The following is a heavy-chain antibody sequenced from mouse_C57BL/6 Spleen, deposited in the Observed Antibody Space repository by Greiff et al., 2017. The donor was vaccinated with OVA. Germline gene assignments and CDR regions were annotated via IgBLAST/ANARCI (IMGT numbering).Heavy chain of an antibody. CDR1: GYTFTSYW. CDR3: AREDGKEAMDY. CDR2: IDPSDSET. J-gene: IGHJ4*01. D-gene: IGHD2-1*01. Sequence: VQLQQPGAELVRPGSSVKLSCKASGYTFTSYWMHWVKQRPIQGLEWIGNIDPSDSETHYNQKFKDKATLTVDKSSSTAYMQRSSLTSEDSAVYYCAREDGKEAMDYWGQGTSVTVSS. V-gene: IGHV1-52*01.